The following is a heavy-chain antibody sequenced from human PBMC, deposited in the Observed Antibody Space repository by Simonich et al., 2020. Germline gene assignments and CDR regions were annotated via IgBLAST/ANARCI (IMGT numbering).Heavy chain of an antibody. CDR1: GFTFSSYS. V-gene: IGHV3-21*01. D-gene: IGHD1-26*01. J-gene: IGHJ3*02. CDR2: ISSSSSDI. Sequence: EVQLVESGGGLVKPGGSLRLSCAASGFTFSSYSMNWVRQAPGKGREWVSSISSSSSDIYYADSVKGRFTISRDNAKNSLYLQMNSLRAEDTAVYYCARGIVGASGAFDIWGQGTMVTVSS. CDR3: ARGIVGASGAFDI.